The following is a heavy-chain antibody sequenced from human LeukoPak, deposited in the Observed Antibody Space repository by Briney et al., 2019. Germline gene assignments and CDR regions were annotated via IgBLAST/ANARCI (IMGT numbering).Heavy chain of an antibody. CDR3: ARDSRDYGVALFDY. Sequence: PGGSLRLSCAASGFTVSSNYMSWVRQAPGKGLEWVSVIYSGGSTYYADSVKGRFTISRDNSKNTLYLQMNSLRAEDTAVYYCARDSRDYGVALFDYWGQGTLVTVSS. CDR1: GFTVSSNY. V-gene: IGHV3-53*05. D-gene: IGHD4-17*01. CDR2: IYSGGST. J-gene: IGHJ4*02.